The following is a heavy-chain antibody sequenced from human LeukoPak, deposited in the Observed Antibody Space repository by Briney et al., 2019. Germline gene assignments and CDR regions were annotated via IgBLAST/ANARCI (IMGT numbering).Heavy chain of an antibody. CDR1: GGSISSYY. CDR2: IYYSGTT. Sequence: SETLSLTCTVSGGSISSYYWNWIRQPPGKGLEWIGYIYYSGTTNYNPSLKSRVTISVDTSKNQFSLKLSSVTAADTAVYYCARFSGPIYFDYWGQGTLVTVSS. J-gene: IGHJ4*02. D-gene: IGHD2-15*01. V-gene: IGHV4-59*12. CDR3: ARFSGPIYFDY.